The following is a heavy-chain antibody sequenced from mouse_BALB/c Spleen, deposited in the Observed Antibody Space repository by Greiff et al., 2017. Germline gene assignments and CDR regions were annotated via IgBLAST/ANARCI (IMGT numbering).Heavy chain of an antibody. CDR2: IDPENGNT. J-gene: IGHJ1*01. CDR3: ATTVVDWYFDV. Sequence: EVQLKESGAELVRPGALVKLSCKASGFNIKDYYMHWVKQRPEQGLEWIGWIDPENGNTIYDPKFQGKASITADTSSNTAYLQLSSLTSEDTAVYYCATTVVDWYFDVWGAGTTVTVSS. D-gene: IGHD1-1*01. CDR1: GFNIKDYY. V-gene: IGHV14-1*02.